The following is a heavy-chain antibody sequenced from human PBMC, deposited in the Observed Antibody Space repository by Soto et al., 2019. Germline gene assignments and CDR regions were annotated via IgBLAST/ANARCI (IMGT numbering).Heavy chain of an antibody. J-gene: IGHJ5*02. D-gene: IGHD2-15*01. CDR3: AKPVVVVVAASNWLDP. V-gene: IGHV3-23*01. CDR1: GFTFSSYA. Sequence: PGGSLRLSCAASGFTFSSYAMSWVRQAPGKGLEWVSAISGSGGSTYYADSVKGRFTISRDNSKNTLYLQMNSLRAEDTAVYYCAKPVVVVVAASNWLDPWGQGTLVTVSS. CDR2: ISGSGGST.